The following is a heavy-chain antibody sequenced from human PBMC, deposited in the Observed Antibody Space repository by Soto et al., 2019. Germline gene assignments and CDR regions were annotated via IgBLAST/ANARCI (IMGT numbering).Heavy chain of an antibody. J-gene: IGHJ4*01. CDR1: GFIFTRYS. CDR2: ISSTTNYI. CDR3: ASEPDHLTANFEY. Sequence: GGSLRLSCAASGFIFTRYSMNWVRQAPGKGLEWVSSISSTTNYIYYGDSMKGRFTISRDNAKNSLYLEMNSLRAEDTAVYYCASEPDHLTANFEYWGQGALVTVSS. D-gene: IGHD5-18*01. V-gene: IGHV3-21*06.